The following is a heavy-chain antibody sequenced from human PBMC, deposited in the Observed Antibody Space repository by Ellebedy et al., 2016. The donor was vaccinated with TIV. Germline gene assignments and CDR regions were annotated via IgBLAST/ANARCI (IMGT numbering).Heavy chain of an antibody. CDR1: GLTFTSHA. Sequence: GESLKISCAASGLTFTSHAMSWVRQAPGKGLEWVSSITESGGNTYYADTVKGQFTISRDNSKDTLYLQVNSLRAEDTAVYYCARDPVGVGPAFDIWGQGTMVTVSS. V-gene: IGHV3-23*01. CDR2: ITESGGNT. J-gene: IGHJ3*02. D-gene: IGHD4-23*01. CDR3: ARDPVGVGPAFDI.